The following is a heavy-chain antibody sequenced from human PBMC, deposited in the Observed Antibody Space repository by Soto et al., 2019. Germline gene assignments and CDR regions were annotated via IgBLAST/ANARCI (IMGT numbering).Heavy chain of an antibody. J-gene: IGHJ4*02. D-gene: IGHD2-21*02. Sequence: EVQLVESGGGLVKPGGSLRLSCAASGFTFSSYSMNWVRQSPGKGLEWVSSISSSSSYIYYADSVKGRFTISRDNAKNSRYLQMNSLRAEDTAVYYCARGDPWLFDYWCQGTLDTVSS. V-gene: IGHV3-21*01. CDR3: ARGDPWLFDY. CDR1: GFTFSSYS. CDR2: ISSSSSYI.